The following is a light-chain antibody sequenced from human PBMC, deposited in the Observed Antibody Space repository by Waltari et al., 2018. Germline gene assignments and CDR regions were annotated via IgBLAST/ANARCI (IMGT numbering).Light chain of an antibody. CDR2: TSA. J-gene: IGKJ1*01. CDR3: QHYYTTTTRT. Sequence: DLQLTQSPSSLSASVGDRVTITCRACQGLVNALAWYQQRPGKDPWLLLYTSARLQSEVPSRFNGSGSGTDYTLTISNLQPEDFATYDCQHYYTTTTRTFGQGTKVEIK. CDR1: QGLVNA. V-gene: IGKV1-NL1*01.